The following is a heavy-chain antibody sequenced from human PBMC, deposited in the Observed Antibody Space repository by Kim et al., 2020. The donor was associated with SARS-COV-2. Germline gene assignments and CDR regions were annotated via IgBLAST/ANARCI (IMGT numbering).Heavy chain of an antibody. J-gene: IGHJ4*02. CDR3: AKKVSDY. Sequence: SGGGTYNADSGKGRFTISRDNSKNTLYMEMNSLRAEDTALYYCAKKVSDYWGQGTLVTVSS. CDR2: SGGGT. V-gene: IGHV3-23*01.